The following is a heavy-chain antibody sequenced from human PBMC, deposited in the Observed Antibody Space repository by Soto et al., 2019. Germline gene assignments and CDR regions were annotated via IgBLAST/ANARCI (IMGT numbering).Heavy chain of an antibody. J-gene: IGHJ6*02. CDR1: GYTFTSYG. V-gene: IGHV1-18*01. CDR3: ARFTLMSEFGEVVYYYGMDV. Sequence: QVQLVQSGAEVKKPGASVKVSCKASGYTFTSYGISWVRQAPGQGLEWMGWISAYNGNTNYAQKLQGRVTMTTDTSTSTAYMALRSLRSDDTAVYYCARFTLMSEFGEVVYYYGMDVWGQGTTVTVSS. D-gene: IGHD3-10*01. CDR2: ISAYNGNT.